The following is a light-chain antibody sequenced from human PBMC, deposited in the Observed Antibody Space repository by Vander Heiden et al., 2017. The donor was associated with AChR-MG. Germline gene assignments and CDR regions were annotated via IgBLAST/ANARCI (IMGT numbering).Light chain of an antibody. J-gene: IGKJ2*01. CDR2: GAS. Sequence: EIVMTPSPDILSASPGETATLSCSASQSISSNLAWYQHKPGQAPRLLIYGASTRATGVPARFSGSGSGTEFTLIISSLQSEDFALYYCQQYKHWPPYTFGQGTKLDIK. V-gene: IGKV3-15*01. CDR1: QSISSN. CDR3: QQYKHWPPYT.